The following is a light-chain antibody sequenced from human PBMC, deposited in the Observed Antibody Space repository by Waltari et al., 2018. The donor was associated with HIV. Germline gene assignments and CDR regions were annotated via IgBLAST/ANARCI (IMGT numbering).Light chain of an antibody. CDR2: DVN. Sequence: QSALTQPRSVSGSPGQPVTISCTGTSSDVGGYNYVSWYQPHPGKAPKLMIYDVNKRPSGVPDRFAGSKSGNTASLTISGLQTEDEADYYCYSYAGSYTSVFGTGTTVTVL. J-gene: IGLJ1*01. V-gene: IGLV2-11*01. CDR3: YSYAGSYTSV. CDR1: SSDVGGYNY.